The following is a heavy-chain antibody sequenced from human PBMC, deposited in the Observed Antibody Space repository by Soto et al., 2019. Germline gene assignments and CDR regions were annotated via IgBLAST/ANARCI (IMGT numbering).Heavy chain of an antibody. Sequence: EVQLVESGGGLVQPGGSLRLSCTASGFTFSSYWMTWVRQAPGKGLEWVANIKEDGSEKYFVDSVGGRFTISRDNAKNTLYLQRNSLRDEDTAMYYCARDLTFWGQGTLVTVSS. CDR1: GFTFSSYW. CDR2: IKEDGSEK. CDR3: ARDLTF. V-gene: IGHV3-7*04. J-gene: IGHJ4*02.